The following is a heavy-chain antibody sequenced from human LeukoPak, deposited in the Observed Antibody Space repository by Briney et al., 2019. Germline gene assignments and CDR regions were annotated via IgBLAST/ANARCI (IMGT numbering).Heavy chain of an antibody. CDR2: ISGSSDST. V-gene: IGHV3-23*01. Sequence: GGSLRLSCAASGSTFSSYAMSWVRQTPGKGLEWVSTISGSSDSTYYADSVKGRFTISRDNSKNTLYLQMNSLRAEDTAVYYCTSSSHSSIRFDYWSQGTLVTVSS. CDR1: GSTFSSYA. J-gene: IGHJ4*02. CDR3: TSSSHSSIRFDY. D-gene: IGHD6-13*01.